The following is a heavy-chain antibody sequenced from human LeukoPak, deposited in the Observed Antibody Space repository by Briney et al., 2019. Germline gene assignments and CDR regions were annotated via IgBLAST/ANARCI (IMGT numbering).Heavy chain of an antibody. CDR1: GYTFTSYA. D-gene: IGHD2-2*01. V-gene: IGHV1-3*01. J-gene: IGHJ5*02. Sequence: GASVKVSCKASGYTFTSYAMHWVRQAPGQRLEWMGWINAGNGNTKYSQKFQGRVTITADESTSTAYMELSSLRSEDTAVYYCARELGGYCSSTSCYGGWFDPWGQGTLVTVSS. CDR3: ARELGGYCSSTSCYGGWFDP. CDR2: INAGNGNT.